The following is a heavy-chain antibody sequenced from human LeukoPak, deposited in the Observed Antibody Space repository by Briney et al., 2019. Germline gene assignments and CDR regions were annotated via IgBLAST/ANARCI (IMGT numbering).Heavy chain of an antibody. D-gene: IGHD3-10*01. Sequence: GGSLRLSCAASGLTFSSYAMSWVRQAPGKGLEWVSAISGSGGSTYYADSVKGRFTISRDNSKNTLYLQMNSLRVDDTAIYYCARDLTRFDAWGQGILVTVSS. V-gene: IGHV3-23*01. J-gene: IGHJ5*02. CDR3: ARDLTRFDA. CDR1: GLTFSSYA. CDR2: ISGSGGST.